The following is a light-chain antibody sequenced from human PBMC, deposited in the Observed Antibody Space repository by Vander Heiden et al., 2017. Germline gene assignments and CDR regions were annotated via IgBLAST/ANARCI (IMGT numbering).Light chain of an antibody. CDR1: QSLNSD. CDR3: QQRRT. Sequence: IVLTQSPATLSLSPGERATLSCKASQSLNSDLGLAWYQHKPGQAPRLLIYSASNRATGIPPRFSGSGSGTDFTLTISSLEPEDFAVYYCQQRRTFGQGTKVEI. V-gene: IGKV3-11*01. J-gene: IGKJ1*01. CDR2: SAS.